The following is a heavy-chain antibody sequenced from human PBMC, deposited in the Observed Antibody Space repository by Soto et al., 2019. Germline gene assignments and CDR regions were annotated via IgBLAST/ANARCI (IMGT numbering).Heavy chain of an antibody. CDR1: GGSISSYY. Sequence: TSETLSLTCTVSGGSISSYYGSWIRQPAGKGLEWIGRIYTSGSTNYNPSLKSRVTMSVDTSKNQFSLKLSSVTAADTAVYYCARDQLYCSSTSCYINWFDPWGQGTLVTVSS. D-gene: IGHD2-2*02. CDR3: ARDQLYCSSTSCYINWFDP. CDR2: IYTSGST. J-gene: IGHJ5*02. V-gene: IGHV4-4*07.